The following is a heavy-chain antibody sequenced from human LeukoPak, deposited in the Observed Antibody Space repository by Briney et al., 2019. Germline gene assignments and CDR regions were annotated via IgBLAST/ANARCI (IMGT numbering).Heavy chain of an antibody. Sequence: GGSLRLSCAASGFTVSSNYMSWVRQAPGKGLEWVSVIYSGGSTYYADSVKGRFTISRDNSKNTLYLQMNSLRAEDTAVYYCARIRRHYDSSGYGEYYFDYWGQGTLVTVSS. CDR3: ARIRRHYDSSGYGEYYFDY. CDR2: IYSGGST. V-gene: IGHV3-53*01. D-gene: IGHD3-22*01. CDR1: GFTVSSNY. J-gene: IGHJ4*02.